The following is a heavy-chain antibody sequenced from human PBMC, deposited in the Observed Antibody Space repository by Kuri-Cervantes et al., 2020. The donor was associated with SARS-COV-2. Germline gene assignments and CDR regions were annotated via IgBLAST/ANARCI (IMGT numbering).Heavy chain of an antibody. CDR3: ARLVVPAAPSDY. Sequence: ESLKISCTVSGASIRSSSYFWAWHRQPTGKGLGWIGSIYPSGHSYYNPSLKSLVTITGDTSKNQFSLKLSSVTAADTGVYYCARLVVPAAPSDYWGQGTLVTVSS. J-gene: IGHJ4*02. CDR1: GASIRSSSYF. CDR2: IYPSGHS. V-gene: IGHV4-39*01. D-gene: IGHD2-2*01.